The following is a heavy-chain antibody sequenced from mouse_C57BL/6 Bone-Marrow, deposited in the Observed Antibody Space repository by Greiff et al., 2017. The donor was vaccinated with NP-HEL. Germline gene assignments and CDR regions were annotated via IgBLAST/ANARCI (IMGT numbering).Heavy chain of an antibody. D-gene: IGHD1-1*01. CDR1: GYTFTSYT. CDR3: ARQSYSGSSYYAMDY. CDR2: INPSSGYT. Sequence: QVQLQQSGAELARPGASVKMSCKASGYTFTSYTMHWVKQRPGQGLEWIGYINPSSGYTKYNQKFKDKATLTADKSSSTAYMQLSSLTSEDSAVYYCARQSYSGSSYYAMDYWGQGTSVTVSS. V-gene: IGHV1-4*01. J-gene: IGHJ4*01.